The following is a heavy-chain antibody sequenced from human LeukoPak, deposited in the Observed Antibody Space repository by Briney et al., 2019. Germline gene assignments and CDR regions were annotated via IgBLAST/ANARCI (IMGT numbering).Heavy chain of an antibody. CDR2: ISANGGTT. Sequence: LSLTCTVSGGSISSGDYYWSWVRQAPGTGLEYVSAISANGGTTYSANSVKGRFTISRDNSKNTLYLQMDSLRVEDMAVYYCTRNLPPALYYFDYWGQGTLVTVSS. CDR3: TRNLPPALYYFDY. CDR1: GGSISSGD. V-gene: IGHV3-64*01. J-gene: IGHJ4*02.